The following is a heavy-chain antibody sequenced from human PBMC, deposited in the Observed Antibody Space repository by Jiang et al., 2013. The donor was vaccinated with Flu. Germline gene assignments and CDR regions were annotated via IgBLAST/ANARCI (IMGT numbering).Heavy chain of an antibody. J-gene: IGHJ4*02. D-gene: IGHD3-16*01. CDR3: ARDLGGRGAY. V-gene: IGHV3-74*01. CDR2: TNENGRVT. Sequence: GFLRLSCAASGFSFSSYWMHWVRQAPGKGLVWVSRTNENGRVTNYADSVEGRFTISRDNARNTLYLQMSSLRAEDSGVYYCARDLGGRGAYWGQGTLVTVSS. CDR1: GFSFSSYW.